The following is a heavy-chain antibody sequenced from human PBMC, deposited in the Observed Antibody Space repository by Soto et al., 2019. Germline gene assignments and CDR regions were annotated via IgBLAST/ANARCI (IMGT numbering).Heavy chain of an antibody. D-gene: IGHD6-13*01. J-gene: IGHJ6*02. CDR2: FDPEDGET. V-gene: IGHV1-24*01. Sequence: ASVKVSCKVSGYTLTELSIHCVRQAPGKGLEWMGGFDPEDGETIYAQKFQGRVTMTEDTSTDTAYMELSSLRSEDTAVYYCATKGRWYVGYYYYGMDVWGQGTTVTVSS. CDR1: GYTLTELS. CDR3: ATKGRWYVGYYYYGMDV.